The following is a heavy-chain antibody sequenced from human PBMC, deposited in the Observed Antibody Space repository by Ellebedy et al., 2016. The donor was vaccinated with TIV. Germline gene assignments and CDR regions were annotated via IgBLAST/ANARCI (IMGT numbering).Heavy chain of an antibody. J-gene: IGHJ6*02. CDR1: GFTFSDYW. CDR2: IKQDGSEK. Sequence: PGGSLRLSCAASGFTFSDYWMSWVRQAPGKGLEWVANIKQDGSEKWYVDSVKGRFTISRDNAKNSLYLQMNSLRAEDTALYYCAKDLGRGWYQLLPTGSYYYYGMDVWGQGTTVTVSS. CDR3: AKDLGRGWYQLLPTGSYYYYGMDV. D-gene: IGHD2-2*01. V-gene: IGHV3-7*03.